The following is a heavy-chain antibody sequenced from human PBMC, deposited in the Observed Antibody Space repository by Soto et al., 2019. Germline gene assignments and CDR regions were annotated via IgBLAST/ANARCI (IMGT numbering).Heavy chain of an antibody. Sequence: VQLVQSGGELKKPGASVKVSCKASGYTFTNYAFSWVRQAPGRGLEWMEWVNTYNGNPNYAQIFQGRVTMTRDTSTGTAYMELRSLKSDDSAIYYCARDSQYSTRLQRFDSWGQGTLVTVSS. CDR1: GYTFTNYA. V-gene: IGHV1-18*01. CDR2: VNTYNGNP. J-gene: IGHJ4*02. D-gene: IGHD6-6*01. CDR3: ARDSQYSTRLQRFDS.